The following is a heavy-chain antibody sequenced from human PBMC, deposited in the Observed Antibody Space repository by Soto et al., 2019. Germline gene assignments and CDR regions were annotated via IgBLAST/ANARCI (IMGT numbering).Heavy chain of an antibody. V-gene: IGHV1-69*01. CDR1: GGTFSSYA. CDR3: ASGQNKYYIDY. Sequence: QVQLVQSGAEVKKPASSVKVACKASGGTFSSYAISWVRQAPGQGLEWMGGFIPIFGTANYAQKFQGRVTIPADDSTSTSDMELSSLSSEDTAVYYCASGQNKYYIDYWGKGTLFTVSS. CDR2: FIPIFGTA. J-gene: IGHJ4*02.